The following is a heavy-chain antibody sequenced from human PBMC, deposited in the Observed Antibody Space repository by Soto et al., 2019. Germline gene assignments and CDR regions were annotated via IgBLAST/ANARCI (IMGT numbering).Heavy chain of an antibody. J-gene: IGHJ4*02. Sequence: QVQLVQSGAEVKKPGASVKVSCKASGYTFTSYYMHWVRQAPGQGLEWMGIINPSGGSTSYAQKSQGRVTMTRDTSTSTVYMELSSLRSEDTAVYYCARVHCSGGSCYSWSTGYFDYWGQGTLVTVSS. D-gene: IGHD2-15*01. CDR3: ARVHCSGGSCYSWSTGYFDY. V-gene: IGHV1-46*01. CDR1: GYTFTSYY. CDR2: INPSGGST.